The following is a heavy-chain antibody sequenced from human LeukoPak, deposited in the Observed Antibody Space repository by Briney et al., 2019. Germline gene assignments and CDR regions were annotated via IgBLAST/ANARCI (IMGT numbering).Heavy chain of an antibody. CDR2: ISYDGSNK. Sequence: GGSLRLSCAASGFTFSSYAMHWVRQAPGRGLEWVAVISYDGSNKYYADSVKGRFTISRDNSKNTLYLQMNSLRAEDTAVYYCARDSSSWYFDYWGQGTLVTVSS. CDR3: ARDSSSWYFDY. V-gene: IGHV3-30-3*01. J-gene: IGHJ4*02. CDR1: GFTFSSYA. D-gene: IGHD6-13*01.